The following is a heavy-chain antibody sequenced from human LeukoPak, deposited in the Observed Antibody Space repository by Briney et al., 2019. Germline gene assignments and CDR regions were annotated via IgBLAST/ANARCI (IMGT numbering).Heavy chain of an antibody. J-gene: IGHJ6*02. V-gene: IGHV3-30*04. CDR1: GFTFSHYA. CDR2: ISYDGGNK. CDR3: ARGGYCISNSCPRDYYFYHMDV. D-gene: IGHD2-2*01. Sequence: GGSLRLSCVASGFTFSHYAFHWVRQAPGKGLEWVAVISYDGGNKYYADSVKGRFTISRDNLRDTLSLQMNSLRGEDTAVYFCARGGYCISNSCPRDYYFYHMDVWGQGTTVTVSS.